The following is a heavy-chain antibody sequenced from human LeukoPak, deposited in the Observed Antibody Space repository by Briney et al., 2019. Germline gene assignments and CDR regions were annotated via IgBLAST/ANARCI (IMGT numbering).Heavy chain of an antibody. V-gene: IGHV4-34*01. J-gene: IGHJ4*02. D-gene: IGHD6-13*01. CDR3: ARGPQYSSSWYGY. CDR2: INHSGST. Sequence: SETLSLTCAVYGGSFSGYYWSGIRQPPGKGREWIGEINHSGSTNYNPSLKSRVTKSVDTSKNQFSLKLSSVTAADTAVYYCARGPQYSSSWYGYWGQGTLVTVSS. CDR1: GGSFSGYY.